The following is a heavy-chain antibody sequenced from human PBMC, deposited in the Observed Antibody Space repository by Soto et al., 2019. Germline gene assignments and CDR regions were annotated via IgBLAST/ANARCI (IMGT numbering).Heavy chain of an antibody. V-gene: IGHV4-30-2*01. CDR2: IYHSGST. J-gene: IGHJ4*02. CDR3: ASGSHVPHY. D-gene: IGHD6-6*01. Sequence: TSETLSLTCAVSGGSISSGGYSWSWIRQPPGKGLEWIGYIYHSGSTYYNPSLKSRVTISVDRSKNQFSLKLSSVTAADTAVYFCASGSHVPHYWGQGTLVTVSS. CDR1: GGSISSGGYS.